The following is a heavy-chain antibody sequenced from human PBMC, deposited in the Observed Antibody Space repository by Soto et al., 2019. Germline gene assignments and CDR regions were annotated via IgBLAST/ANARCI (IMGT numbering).Heavy chain of an antibody. CDR1: GDSVSSNSAA. D-gene: IGHD4-17*01. V-gene: IGHV6-1*01. CDR2: TYYRSKWYN. J-gene: IGHJ6*02. CDR3: ARDDYGGKIGYYYGMDV. Sequence: RSQTLSLTCAISGDSVSSNSAAWNWIRQSPSRGLEWLGRTYYRSKWYNDYAVSVKSRITINPDTSKNQFSLQLNSVTPEDTAVYYCARDDYGGKIGYYYGMDVWGQGTTVTVSS.